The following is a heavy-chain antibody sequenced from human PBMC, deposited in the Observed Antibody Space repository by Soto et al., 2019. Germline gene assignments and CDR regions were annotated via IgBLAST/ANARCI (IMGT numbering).Heavy chain of an antibody. CDR2: IVVGSGNT. CDR3: AREGSSWSQGGWFDP. J-gene: IGHJ5*02. D-gene: IGHD6-13*01. V-gene: IGHV1-58*01. CDR1: GFTFTSSA. Sequence: SVKVSCKASGFTFTSSAVRWVRQARGQRLEWIGWIVVGSGNTDYAQKFQERVTITRNMSTSTAYMELSSLRAEDTAVYYCAREGSSWSQGGWFDPWGQGNLVTVSS.